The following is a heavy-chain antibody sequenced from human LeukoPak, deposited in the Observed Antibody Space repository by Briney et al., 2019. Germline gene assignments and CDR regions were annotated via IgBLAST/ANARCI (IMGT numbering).Heavy chain of an antibody. J-gene: IGHJ5*02. V-gene: IGHV3-23*01. CDR2: INSDGTT. D-gene: IGHD4-17*01. CDR1: GFTFSSYV. CDR3: MKYKTTVTTRAAFDP. Sequence: GRSLRLSCAASGFTFSSYVMGSARQAPGKGLEWVSIINSDGTTYYADSVKGRFTISRDNSKNTLYLQINSLRAEDTAIYYCMKYKTTVTTRAAFDPWGQGTLVTVSS.